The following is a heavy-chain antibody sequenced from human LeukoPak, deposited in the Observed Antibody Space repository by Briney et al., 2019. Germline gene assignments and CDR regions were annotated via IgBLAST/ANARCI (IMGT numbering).Heavy chain of an antibody. Sequence: GGSLRLSCAASGFTFSSYAMSWVRQAPGKGLEGVSAISGSGGSTYYADSVKCRFTISRDNSKNTLYLQMNSLRAEDTAVYYCAKGVLFRHYFDYWGQGTLVTVSS. D-gene: IGHD2-21*01. CDR2: ISGSGGST. V-gene: IGHV3-23*01. CDR3: AKGVLFRHYFDY. CDR1: GFTFSSYA. J-gene: IGHJ4*02.